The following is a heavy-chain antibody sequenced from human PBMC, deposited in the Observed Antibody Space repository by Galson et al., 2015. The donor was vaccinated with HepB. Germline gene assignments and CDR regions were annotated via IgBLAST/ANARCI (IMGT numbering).Heavy chain of an antibody. CDR2: VKQDGSEK. CDR1: GFTFSSYW. D-gene: IGHD3-22*01. Sequence: SLRLSCAASGFTFSSYWMSWVRQAPGKGLEWVANVKQDGSEKYYVDSVKGRFTISRDNAKNSLYLQMNSLRAEDTAVYYCAREYYYDPAFDIWGQGTMVTVSS. V-gene: IGHV3-7*01. J-gene: IGHJ3*02. CDR3: AREYYYDPAFDI.